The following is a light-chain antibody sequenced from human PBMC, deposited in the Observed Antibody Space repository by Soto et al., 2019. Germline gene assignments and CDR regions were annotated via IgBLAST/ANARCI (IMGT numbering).Light chain of an antibody. CDR2: EVS. J-gene: IGLJ2*01. Sequence: QSVLTQPASVSGSPGQSITISCTGTGSDIGIYNFVSWYQQHPGKAPKLMIYEVSNRPSGVSNRFFGSKSGNTASLIISGLQPEDEADYYCTSYTGSSTLVVFGGGTKLTVL. CDR1: GSDIGIYNF. V-gene: IGLV2-14*01. CDR3: TSYTGSSTLVV.